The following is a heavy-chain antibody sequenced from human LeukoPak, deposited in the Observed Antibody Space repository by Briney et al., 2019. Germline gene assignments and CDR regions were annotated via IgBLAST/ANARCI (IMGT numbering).Heavy chain of an antibody. V-gene: IGHV3-30-3*01. CDR2: ISYDGSNR. Sequence: GGSLRLSCAASGFTFSSYAMHWVRQAPGKGLEWVAVISYDGSNRYYADSVKGRFTISRDNSKNTLYLQMNSLRAEDTAVYYCTRALATVYYFDYWGQGTLVTVSS. D-gene: IGHD3-16*02. CDR1: GFTFSSYA. J-gene: IGHJ4*02. CDR3: TRALATVYYFDY.